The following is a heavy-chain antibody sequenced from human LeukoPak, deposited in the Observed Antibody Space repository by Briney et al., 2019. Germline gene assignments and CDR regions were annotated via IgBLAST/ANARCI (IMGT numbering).Heavy chain of an antibody. J-gene: IGHJ4*02. CDR3: AREKFPGYNYGTFDY. CDR1: DDSISGYY. D-gene: IGHD5-18*01. Sequence: SETLSLTCTVSDDSISGYYWSWIRQPTGKGLEWIGFIYYGGSTNYNPSFKSRVTLSVDTSKNQFSLKLSSVTAADTAVYYCAREKFPGYNYGTFDYWGQGTLVTVSS. V-gene: IGHV4-59*01. CDR2: IYYGGST.